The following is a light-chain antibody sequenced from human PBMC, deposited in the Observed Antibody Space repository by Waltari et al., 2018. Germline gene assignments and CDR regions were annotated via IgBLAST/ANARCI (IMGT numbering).Light chain of an antibody. J-gene: IGKJ1*01. V-gene: IGKV2D-29*02. Sequence: VVLTQAPFSLSVTPGEPASISCRSNQSLLHSNSNTHLHWYLHMSGQSPRPLIYQVVNRESGVPDRFSGRGSDTDFTLQISRVEPEDVGVYYCMQTTNVPWTFGQGTKV. CDR3: MQTTNVPWT. CDR2: QVV. CDR1: QSLLHSNSNTH.